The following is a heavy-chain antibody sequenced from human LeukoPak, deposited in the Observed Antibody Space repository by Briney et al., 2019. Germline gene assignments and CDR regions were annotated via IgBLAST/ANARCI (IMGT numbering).Heavy chain of an antibody. V-gene: IGHV3-23*01. CDR1: GFIFSSYA. Sequence: GGSLRLSCAASGFIFSSYAMSWVRQAPGKGLEWVSAISGRSVSTYYADSVKGRFTISRDNSKNTLYLQMNSLRAEDTAMYYCASSYSSGHTAPLDYLTGYWGQGTLVTVSS. CDR2: ISGRSVST. CDR3: ASSYSSGHTAPLDYLTGY. D-gene: IGHD6-19*01. J-gene: IGHJ4*02.